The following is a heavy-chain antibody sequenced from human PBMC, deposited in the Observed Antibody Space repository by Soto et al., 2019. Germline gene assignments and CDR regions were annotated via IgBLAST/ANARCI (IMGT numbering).Heavy chain of an antibody. V-gene: IGHV4-4*07. CDR1: GASISGFY. D-gene: IGHD6-19*01. CDR3: ARHLAVAGPNWFDP. J-gene: IGHJ5*02. CDR2: IYATGTT. Sequence: SETLSLTCTVSGASISGFYWSWIRKSAGKGLEWIGRIYATGTTDYNPSLKSRVMMSVDTSKKQFSLKLSSVTAADTAVYYCARHLAVAGPNWFDPWGQGTLVTVSS.